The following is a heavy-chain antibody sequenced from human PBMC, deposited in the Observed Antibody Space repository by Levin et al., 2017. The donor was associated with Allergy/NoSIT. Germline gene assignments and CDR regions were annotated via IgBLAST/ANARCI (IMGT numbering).Heavy chain of an antibody. D-gene: IGHD2-15*01. J-gene: IGHJ6*03. V-gene: IGHV3-30*18. CDR2: ISYDGSKK. CDR1: GFTFSSYG. Sequence: PGGSLRLSCAASGFTFSSYGMHWVRQAPGKGLEWVAIISYDGSKKYYADSVKGRFTVSRDNSKNTLFLQMNSLRAEDTAVYYCAKGRHCSGGTCYSYYYYYYMDVWGKGTTVTVSS. CDR3: AKGRHCSGGTCYSYYYYYYMDV.